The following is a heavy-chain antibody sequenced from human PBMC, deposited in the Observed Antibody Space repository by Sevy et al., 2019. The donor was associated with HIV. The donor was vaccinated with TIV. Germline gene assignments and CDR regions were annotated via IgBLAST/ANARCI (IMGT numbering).Heavy chain of an antibody. CDR3: ARDKYYYVSGSFDY. CDR2: IIAVFGTT. CDR1: GGIFRSNA. V-gene: IGHV1-69*13. Sequence: ASVKVSCKASGGIFRSNAICWVRQAPGQGLEWMGGIIAVFGTTNYAQKFQGRVTVTADEARSTAYMELSSLRSEDTAVYYCARDKYYYVSGSFDYWGQGTQVTVSS. D-gene: IGHD3-10*01. J-gene: IGHJ4*01.